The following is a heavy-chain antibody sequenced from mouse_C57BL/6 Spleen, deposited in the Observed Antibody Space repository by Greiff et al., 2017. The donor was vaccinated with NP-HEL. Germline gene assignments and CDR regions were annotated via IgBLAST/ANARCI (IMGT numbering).Heavy chain of an antibody. CDR3: ARPYYDRYYAVDY. D-gene: IGHD2-4*01. CDR1: GYTFTDYN. J-gene: IGHJ4*01. V-gene: IGHV1-22*01. CDR2: INPNNGGT. Sequence: EVQLQQSGPELVKPGASVKMSCKASGYTFTDYNMHWVKQSHGKSLEWIGYINPNNGGTSYNQKFKGKATLTVDKSSSTAYMELRSLTSEDSAVYYCARPYYDRYYAVDYWGQGTSVTVSS.